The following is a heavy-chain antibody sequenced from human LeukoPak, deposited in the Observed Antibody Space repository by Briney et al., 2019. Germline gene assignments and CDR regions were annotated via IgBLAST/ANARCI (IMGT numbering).Heavy chain of an antibody. Sequence: GGPLRLSCAASGFTFNNAWMSWVRQAPGKGLEWVGRIIRKSDGGTTGYAAPVKGRFTISRDDSKNTVYLQMNGLETEDTAVYYCTTSGTTTTRFVDYWGQGTLVTVSS. CDR2: IIRKSDGGTT. V-gene: IGHV3-15*01. D-gene: IGHD1-26*01. CDR1: GFTFNNAW. J-gene: IGHJ4*02. CDR3: TTSGTTTTRFVDY.